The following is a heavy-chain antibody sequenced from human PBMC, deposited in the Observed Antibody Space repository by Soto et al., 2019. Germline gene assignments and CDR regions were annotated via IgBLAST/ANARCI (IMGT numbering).Heavy chain of an antibody. J-gene: IGHJ4*02. CDR3: TTGGGGYVSAFDY. Sequence: GGSLRLSCAASGFTFSNAWMRWVRQARGKGLEWVGRIKSKTDGGTTDYAAPVKGRFTISRDDSKNTLYLQMNSLKTEDTAVYYCTTGGGGYVSAFDYWGQGTLVTVSS. CDR2: IKSKTDGGTT. V-gene: IGHV3-15*01. CDR1: GFTFSNAW. D-gene: IGHD3-10*02.